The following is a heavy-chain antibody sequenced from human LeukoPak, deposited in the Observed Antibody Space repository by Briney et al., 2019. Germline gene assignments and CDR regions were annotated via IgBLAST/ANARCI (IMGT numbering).Heavy chain of an antibody. V-gene: IGHV3-64*01. J-gene: IGHJ4*02. CDR3: AKAGRFLEWLSYFDY. D-gene: IGHD3-3*01. CDR1: GFTFSSYA. Sequence: GGSLRLSCAASGFTFSSYAMHWVRQAPGKGLEYVSAISSNGGSTYYANSVKGRFTISRDNSKNTLYLQMGSLRAEDMAAYYCAKAGRFLEWLSYFDYWGQGTLVTVSS. CDR2: ISSNGGST.